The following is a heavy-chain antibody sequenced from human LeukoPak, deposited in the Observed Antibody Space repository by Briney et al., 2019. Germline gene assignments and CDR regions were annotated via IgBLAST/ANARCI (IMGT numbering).Heavy chain of an antibody. Sequence: GGSLRLFCAASGGTFSSYWMSWVRQAPGKGLEWVANIKQDGSEKYYVDSVKGRFTISRDNAKNSLYLQMNSLRAEDTAVYYCARETAAADSFDYWGQGTLVTVSS. CDR1: GGTFSSYW. J-gene: IGHJ4*02. V-gene: IGHV3-7*01. CDR3: ARETAAADSFDY. CDR2: IKQDGSEK. D-gene: IGHD6-13*01.